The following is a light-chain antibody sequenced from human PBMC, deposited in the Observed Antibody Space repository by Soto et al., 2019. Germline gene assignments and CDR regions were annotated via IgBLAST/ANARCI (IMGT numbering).Light chain of an antibody. CDR2: DAS. CDR1: QAINTA. V-gene: IGKV1-13*02. CDR3: QQFATFPLT. J-gene: IGKJ3*01. Sequence: IRLTQSPSSLSASIGDRVTITCRASQAINTALAWYQQKPGKAPKLLLYDASNLDVGGPSRFSGSGSGTDFTLTISGLQPEDFATYYCQQFATFPLTFGPGTKVDV.